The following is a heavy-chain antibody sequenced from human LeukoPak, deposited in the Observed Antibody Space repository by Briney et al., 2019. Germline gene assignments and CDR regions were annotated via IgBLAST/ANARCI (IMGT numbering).Heavy chain of an antibody. J-gene: IGHJ4*02. V-gene: IGHV4-59*01. CDR2: IYYSGST. CDR1: GVSISRYY. Sequence: PSETLSLTCTVSGVSISRYYWSWIRQPPGKGLEWIGYIYYSGSTNYNPSLKSRVTISVDTSKNQFSLKLSSVTAADTAVYYCARYRTPNPTYYFDSSGYSYFDFWGQGTLVTVSS. CDR3: ARYRTPNPTYYFDSSGYSYFDF. D-gene: IGHD3-22*01.